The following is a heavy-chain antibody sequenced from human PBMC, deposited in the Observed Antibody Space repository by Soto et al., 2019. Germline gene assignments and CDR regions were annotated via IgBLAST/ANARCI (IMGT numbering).Heavy chain of an antibody. J-gene: IGHJ4*02. D-gene: IGHD2-15*01. CDR2: ISSNGRYS. Sequence: GGSLRLSCDASGFTFSSYTMNWVRQAPGKGLEWVSSISSNGRYSHYANSVEGRFAISRDNAKNSIFLQMNSLRPDDTAIYYCARYCSGGSCYLPYWGQGTRVTVSS. CDR3: ARYCSGGSCYLPY. CDR1: GFTFSSYT. V-gene: IGHV3-21*01.